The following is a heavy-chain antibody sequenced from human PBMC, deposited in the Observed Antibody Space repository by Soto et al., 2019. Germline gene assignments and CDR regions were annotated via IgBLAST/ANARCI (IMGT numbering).Heavy chain of an antibody. CDR1: ACAFSSYW. D-gene: IGHD1-26*01. V-gene: IGHV3-7*03. Sequence: GGSLRLSCEASACAFSSYWMSWVRQAPGKGLEWVANIKQDGSEKYYVDSVKGRCTISRDNAKNSLYLQMNRLRAGDTAVYYGARVMRGSYDFNYFDYWGQGTLVTVSS. CDR2: IKQDGSEK. CDR3: ARVMRGSYDFNYFDY. J-gene: IGHJ4*02.